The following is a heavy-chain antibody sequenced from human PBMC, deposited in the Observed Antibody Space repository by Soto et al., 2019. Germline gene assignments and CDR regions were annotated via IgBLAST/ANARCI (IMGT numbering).Heavy chain of an antibody. CDR2: ITWNSGFI. CDR3: VKGYCSSSSCLRTAYYYMDV. V-gene: IGHV3-9*01. Sequence: EVQLVESGGGLVQPGRSLRLSCAASGFTFDDFAMHWVRQAPGKGLEWVSGITWNSGFIGYADSVKGRFTISRDNAKNSLYLQMNSLRVDDTSLYHCVKGYCSSSSCLRTAYYYMDVWCKGTTVTVSS. D-gene: IGHD2-2*01. J-gene: IGHJ6*03. CDR1: GFTFDDFA.